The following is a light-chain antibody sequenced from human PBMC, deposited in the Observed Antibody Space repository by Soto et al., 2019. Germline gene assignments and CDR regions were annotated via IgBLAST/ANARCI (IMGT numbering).Light chain of an antibody. Sequence: QSVLTQPPSLSGAPGQRVTISCTGSSSNIGAGYDVRWYQQLPGTASKLLSYGNSNRPSGVPERFSCSKSGTSASPAFTWFQAEDEADYYCQSYDSSLSGYVFGTGTKVTVL. CDR1: SSNIGAGYD. CDR3: QSYDSSLSGYV. CDR2: GNS. V-gene: IGLV1-40*01. J-gene: IGLJ1*01.